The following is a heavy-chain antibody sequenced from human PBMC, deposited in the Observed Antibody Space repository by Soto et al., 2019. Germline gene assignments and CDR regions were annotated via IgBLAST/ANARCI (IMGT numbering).Heavy chain of an antibody. J-gene: IGHJ3*02. D-gene: IGHD3-16*01. Sequence: SETLSLTCTVSGASISSTRYYWGWIRQPPGQGLEWIGSIYYSGYAYYNPSLKSRVTISVDTSRDQFSLNLRSMTAADTAVYYCARPTSTDLGDPFDIWGQGKMVPVSS. CDR1: GASISSTRYY. CDR2: IYYSGYA. V-gene: IGHV4-39*01. CDR3: ARPTSTDLGDPFDI.